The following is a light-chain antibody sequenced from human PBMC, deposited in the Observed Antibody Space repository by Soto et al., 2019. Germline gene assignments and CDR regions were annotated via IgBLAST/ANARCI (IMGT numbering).Light chain of an antibody. V-gene: IGKV1-33*01. Sequence: DIQMTQSPSSLSAFVGDRVTITCQASQDISNSLNWYQQKPGRAPNLLIYAASNLETGVPSRFSGSGSGTDFTFTISSLQPEDIATYYCQHYDNLPPTFGPGTKVDIK. CDR3: QHYDNLPPT. CDR2: AAS. J-gene: IGKJ3*01. CDR1: QDISNS.